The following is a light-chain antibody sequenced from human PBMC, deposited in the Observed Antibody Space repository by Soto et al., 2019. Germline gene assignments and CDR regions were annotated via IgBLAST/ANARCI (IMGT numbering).Light chain of an antibody. CDR1: QSISTY. J-gene: IGKJ1*01. V-gene: IGKV1-39*01. Sequence: DIQVTHAPSSLSASVVYRVTITCRXSQSISTYLSWYQQKPGKVPKLLIYGASSLQTGVPSRFSGSGSGTEFIFTISSLQPEDFATYYCQQYHSSPTWTFGQGTKVDIK. CDR2: GAS. CDR3: QQYHSSPTWT.